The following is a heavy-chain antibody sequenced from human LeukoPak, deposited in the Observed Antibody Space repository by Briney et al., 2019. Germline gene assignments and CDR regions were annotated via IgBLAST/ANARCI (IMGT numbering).Heavy chain of an antibody. J-gene: IGHJ6*03. D-gene: IGHD2-15*01. CDR3: AHRGGSRSYYYYYMDV. V-gene: IGHV4-39*07. CDR1: GGSISSSSYY. Sequence: SETLSLTCTVSGGSISSSSYYWGWIRQPPGKGLEWIGSIYYSGSTYYNPSLKSRVTISVDTSKNQFSLKLSSVTAADTGVYYCAHRGGSRSYYYYYMDVWGKGTTVTVSS. CDR2: IYYSGST.